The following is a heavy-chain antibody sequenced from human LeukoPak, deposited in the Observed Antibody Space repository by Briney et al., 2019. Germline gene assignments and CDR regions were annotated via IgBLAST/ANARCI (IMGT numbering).Heavy chain of an antibody. CDR2: ISWNSGSI. J-gene: IGHJ5*02. V-gene: IGHV3-9*01. CDR3: AKDGSFDIAAAGSSWFDP. D-gene: IGHD6-13*01. Sequence: GRSLRLSCAASGFTFDDYAMHWVRQAPGKGLEWVSGISWNSGSIGYADSVKGRFTISRDNAKNSMYLQMNSLRAEDTALYYCAKDGSFDIAAAGSSWFDPWGQGTLVTVSS. CDR1: GFTFDDYA.